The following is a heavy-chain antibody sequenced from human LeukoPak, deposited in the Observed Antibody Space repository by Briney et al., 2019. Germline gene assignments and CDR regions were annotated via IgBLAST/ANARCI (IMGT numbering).Heavy chain of an antibody. CDR3: AKGATYYDFWSGHCFLDY. V-gene: IGHV3-23*01. CDR2: ISGSGGIT. D-gene: IGHD3-3*01. J-gene: IGHJ4*02. Sequence: GGSLRLSCAASGFTFTTYVMSWVRQAPGKGLQWVSAISGSGGITHYADSVKGRFTILRDNSENILYVQMNDLRAEDTAVYYCAKGATYYDFWSGHCFLDYWGQGTLVTVSS. CDR1: GFTFTTYV.